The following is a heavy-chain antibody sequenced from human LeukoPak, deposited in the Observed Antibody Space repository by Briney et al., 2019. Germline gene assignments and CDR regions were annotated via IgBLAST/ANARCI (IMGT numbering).Heavy chain of an antibody. CDR3: ARDLVVVVAATQYNWFDP. CDR1: GGSFSGYC. V-gene: IGHV4-34*01. CDR2: INHSGST. J-gene: IGHJ5*02. Sequence: PSETLSLTCAVYGGSFSGYCWSWIRQPPGKGLEWIGEINHSGSTNYNPSLKSRVTISVDTSKNQFSLKLSSVTAADTAVYYCARDLVVVVAATQYNWFDPWGQGTLVTVSS. D-gene: IGHD2-15*01.